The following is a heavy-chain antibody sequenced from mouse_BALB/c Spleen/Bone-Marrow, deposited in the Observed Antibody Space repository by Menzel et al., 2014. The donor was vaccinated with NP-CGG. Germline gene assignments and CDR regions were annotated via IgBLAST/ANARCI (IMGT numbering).Heavy chain of an antibody. CDR3: ARDDYYAMDY. Sequence: VHLVESGGGLVQPGGSLRLSCATSGFTFTDYYMSWVRQPPGKALEWLGFIRNKANGYTTEYSASVKGRLTISRDNSQSILYLQMNTLRAEDSATYYCARDDYYAMDYWGQGTSVTVSS. V-gene: IGHV7-3*02. CDR2: IRNKANGYTT. J-gene: IGHJ4*01. CDR1: GFTFTDYY.